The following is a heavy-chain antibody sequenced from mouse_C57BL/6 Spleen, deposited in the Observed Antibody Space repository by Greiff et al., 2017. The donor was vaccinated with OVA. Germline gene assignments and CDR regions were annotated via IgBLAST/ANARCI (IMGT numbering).Heavy chain of an antibody. Sequence: VQLKQSGPELVKPGASVKIPCKASGYTFTDYNMDWVKQSHGKSLEWIGDINPNNGGTIYNQKFKGKATLTVDKSSSTAYMVLRSLTSEDTAVYYCERVYYDYDENWYFDVWGTGTTVTVSS. CDR2: INPNNGGT. V-gene: IGHV1-18*01. CDR3: ERVYYDYDENWYFDV. CDR1: GYTFTDYN. D-gene: IGHD2-4*01. J-gene: IGHJ1*03.